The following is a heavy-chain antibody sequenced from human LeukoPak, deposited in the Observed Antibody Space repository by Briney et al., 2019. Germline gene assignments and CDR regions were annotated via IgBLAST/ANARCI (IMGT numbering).Heavy chain of an antibody. CDR3: AREGQVGATTFGFDP. J-gene: IGHJ5*02. D-gene: IGHD1-26*01. V-gene: IGHV1-18*03. CDR1: GYTFTSYG. CDR2: ISAYNGNT. Sequence: GASVKVSCKASGYTFTSYGISWVRQAPGQGLEWMGWISAYNGNTNYAQKLQGRVTMTTDTSASIAYMELRSLRSEDMAVYYCAREGQVGATTFGFDPWGQGTLVTVSS.